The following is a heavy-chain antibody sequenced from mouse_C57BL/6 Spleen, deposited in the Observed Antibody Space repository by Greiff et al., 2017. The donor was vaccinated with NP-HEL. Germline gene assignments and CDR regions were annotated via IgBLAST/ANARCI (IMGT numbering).Heavy chain of an antibody. J-gene: IGHJ4*01. CDR1: GYTFTSYW. V-gene: IGHV1-64*01. D-gene: IGHD1-1*01. Sequence: QVQLQQPGAELVKPGASVKLSCKASGYTFTSYWMHWVKQRPGQGLEWIGMIHPNSGSTNYNEKFKSKATLTVDKSSSTAYMQLSSLTSEDSAVYYCARSLVADYAMDYWGQGTSVTVSS. CDR3: ARSLVADYAMDY. CDR2: IHPNSGST.